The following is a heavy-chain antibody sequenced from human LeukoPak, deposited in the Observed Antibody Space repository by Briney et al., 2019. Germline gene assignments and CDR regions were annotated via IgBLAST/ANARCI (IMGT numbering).Heavy chain of an antibody. V-gene: IGHV3-11*06. D-gene: IGHD6-19*01. CDR1: GFTFSDYY. CDR3: ARVGYSSAWEADY. CDR2: ISSSNSYT. Sequence: PGGSLRLSCAASGFTFSDYYMSWIRQAPGKGLEGVSYISSSNSYTNYADSVRGRFTISRDNAKNSLYLQMNSLRAEETSVYYCARVGYSSAWEADYWGQGTLVTVSS. J-gene: IGHJ4*02.